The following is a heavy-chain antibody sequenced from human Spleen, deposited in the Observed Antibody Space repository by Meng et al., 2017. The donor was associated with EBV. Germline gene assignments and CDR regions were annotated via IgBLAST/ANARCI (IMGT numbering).Heavy chain of an antibody. CDR2: IYHSGIT. CDR3: ARAQDYYDSSGYVPHYFDY. D-gene: IGHD3-22*01. J-gene: IGHJ4*02. V-gene: IGHV4-34*01. Sequence: VPLQQGGAGLLKPSETLSLTCAVSGASFSDYYWSWIRQPPGKGLEWIGEIYHSGITNYKPSLKSRVTISVDKSKNQFSLKLSSVTAADTAVYYCARAQDYYDSSGYVPHYFDYWGQGTLVTVSS. CDR1: GASFSDYY.